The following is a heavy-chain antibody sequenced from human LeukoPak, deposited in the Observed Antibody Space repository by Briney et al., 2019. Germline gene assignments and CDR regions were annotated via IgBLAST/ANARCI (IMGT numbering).Heavy chain of an antibody. J-gene: IGHJ3*01. V-gene: IGHV3-30*03. CDR1: GFTFSSYG. D-gene: IGHD1-1*01. Sequence: RTGGSLRLSCAASGFTFSSYGMHWVRQAPGKGLEWVAVISYDGSNKYYADSVKGRFTISRDNGKNTLYLEMSSLRAEDTAVYYCARGERGGFDLWGRGTVVTVSS. CDR2: ISYDGSNK. CDR3: ARGERGGFDL.